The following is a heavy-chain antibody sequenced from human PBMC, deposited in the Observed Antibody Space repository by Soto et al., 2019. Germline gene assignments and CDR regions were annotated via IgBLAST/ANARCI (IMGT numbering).Heavy chain of an antibody. CDR3: SEDRMGCKSSTCSGMIRNWFDP. J-gene: IGHJ5*02. V-gene: IGHV3-23*01. CDR1: GLTFSDHG. Sequence: EVKLLESGGGLVQPGGSLRLSCAASGLTFSDHGMSWVRQAPGKGLEWVASIGYTGARTYYADSVKGRFTITRDNSKETLYLPVSVLGAEDTSVYYSSEDRMGCKSSTCSGMIRNWFDPWGQGTLITVSS. CDR2: IGYTGART. D-gene: IGHD3-10*02.